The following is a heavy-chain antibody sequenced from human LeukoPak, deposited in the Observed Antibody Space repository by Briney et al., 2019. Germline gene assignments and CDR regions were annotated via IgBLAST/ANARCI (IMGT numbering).Heavy chain of an antibody. Sequence: GGSLRLSCPAPGFSFSSHRRHWLRQAPGKGLEWVAVISYDGSNKYYADSVKGRFTISRDNSKNTLYLQMNSLRAEDTAVYYCAKALYLTGYSFDYWGQGTLVTVSS. D-gene: IGHD3-9*01. CDR1: GFSFSSHR. CDR3: AKALYLTGYSFDY. CDR2: ISYDGSNK. J-gene: IGHJ4*02. V-gene: IGHV3-30*18.